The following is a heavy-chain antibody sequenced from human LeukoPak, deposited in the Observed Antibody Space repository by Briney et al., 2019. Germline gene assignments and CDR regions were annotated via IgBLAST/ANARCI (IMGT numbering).Heavy chain of an antibody. J-gene: IGHJ4*02. CDR3: ARDGSGWYTDY. Sequence: PSETLSLTCTVSGGPISSGGHYWSWIRQHPGKGLEWIGYIYYTGSTNSNPSLKSRVSIDVDASKNQFSLKMRSVTAADTAVYYCARDGSGWYTDYWGQGTLVTVSS. CDR2: IYYTGST. V-gene: IGHV4-31*03. CDR1: GGPISSGGHY. D-gene: IGHD6-19*01.